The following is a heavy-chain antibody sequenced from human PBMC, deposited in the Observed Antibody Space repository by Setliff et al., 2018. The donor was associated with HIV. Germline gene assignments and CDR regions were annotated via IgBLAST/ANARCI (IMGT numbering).Heavy chain of an antibody. CDR1: GASIKDYY. D-gene: IGHD1-1*01. Sequence: PSETLSLTCTVSGASIKDYYWNWIRQPPGKGLEWIGFAHHSGVTSYNPSLHSRVIIAVEPSRNQFSLRVNSITAADTALYYCARWGEPTIQAFDVWGLGTMVTVSS. CDR2: AHHSGVT. J-gene: IGHJ3*01. V-gene: IGHV4-59*08. CDR3: ARWGEPTIQAFDV.